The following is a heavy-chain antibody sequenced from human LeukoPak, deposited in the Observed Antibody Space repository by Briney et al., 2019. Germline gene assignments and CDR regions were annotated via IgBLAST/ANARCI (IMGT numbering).Heavy chain of an antibody. D-gene: IGHD6-19*01. Sequence: ASVKVSCKASGYTFTGYYMHWVRQAPGQGLEWMGWINPNSGGTNYAQKFQGRVTMTRDTSISTAYMELSRLRSDDTAVYYCARGERSGWYGGVNYYYMDVWGKGTTVTVSS. CDR1: GYTFTGYY. CDR3: ARGERSGWYGGVNYYYMDV. V-gene: IGHV1-2*02. J-gene: IGHJ6*03. CDR2: INPNSGGT.